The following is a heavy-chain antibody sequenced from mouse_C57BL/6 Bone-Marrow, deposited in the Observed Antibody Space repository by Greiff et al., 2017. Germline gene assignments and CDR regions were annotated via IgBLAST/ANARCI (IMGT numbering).Heavy chain of an antibody. Sequence: VQLQQSGAELVRPGASVKLSCTASGFNIKDDYMHWVKQRPEQGLEWIGWIDPENGDTEYASKFQGKATITAATSSNTAYLQLSSLTSEDTAVYYCTSITTVAYYAMDYWGQGTSVTVSS. J-gene: IGHJ4*01. CDR1: GFNIKDDY. CDR3: TSITTVAYYAMDY. CDR2: IDPENGDT. D-gene: IGHD1-1*01. V-gene: IGHV14-4*01.